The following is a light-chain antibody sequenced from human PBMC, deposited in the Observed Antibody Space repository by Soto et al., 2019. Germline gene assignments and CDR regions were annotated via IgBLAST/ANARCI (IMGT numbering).Light chain of an antibody. CDR3: SSHTSGSTRG. J-gene: IGLJ1*01. CDR2: EVT. Sequence: SVLTQPASVFGSPGQSIAISCTGTFSDVGGYDYASWYQQHPDKAPKLMIYEVTKRPPGVSNRFSGSKSGNTASLTISGLQPEDEADYYCSSHTSGSTRGFGSGTKVTVL. V-gene: IGLV2-14*01. CDR1: FSDVGGYDY.